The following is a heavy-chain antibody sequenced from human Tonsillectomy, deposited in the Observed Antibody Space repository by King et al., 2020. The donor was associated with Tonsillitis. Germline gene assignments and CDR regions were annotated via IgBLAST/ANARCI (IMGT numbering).Heavy chain of an antibody. CDR2: IRYDGSNK. J-gene: IGHJ4*02. Sequence: VQLVESGGGVVQPGGSLRLSCAASGFTFSSYGMHWVRQAPGKGLEWVAFIRYDGSNKDHADSLKGRFTISRDNSKNTVYLQMNSLRPEDTAVYYCAKSRAVARRGSFDYWGQGTLVTVSS. V-gene: IGHV3-30*02. CDR3: AKSRAVARRGSFDY. CDR1: GFTFSSYG. D-gene: IGHD6-19*01.